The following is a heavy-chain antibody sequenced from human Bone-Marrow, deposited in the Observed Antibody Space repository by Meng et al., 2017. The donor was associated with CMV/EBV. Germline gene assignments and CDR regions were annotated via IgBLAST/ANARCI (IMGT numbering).Heavy chain of an antibody. CDR3: TRDMFND. V-gene: IGHV3-7*01. CDR1: GFNFGRSY. J-gene: IGHJ4*02. Sequence: SLRLSCVGSGFNFGRSYMNWVRQAPGKGLEWVANIRSDGGDINFVDSVRGRFTISRDNARNLVYLQMNSLRGEDTALYYCTRDMFNDWGQGTLVTVSS. CDR2: IRSDGGDI. D-gene: IGHD3-10*02.